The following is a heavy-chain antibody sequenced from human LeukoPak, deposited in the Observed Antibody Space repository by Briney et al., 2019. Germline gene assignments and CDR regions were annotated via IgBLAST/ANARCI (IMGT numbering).Heavy chain of an antibody. V-gene: IGHV3-9*01. CDR1: GFTFDDYA. CDR2: ISWNNGSI. CDR3: AKDRHYDSSGPIDY. J-gene: IGHJ4*02. D-gene: IGHD3-22*01. Sequence: PGGSLRLSCAASGFTFDDYAMHWVRQAPGKGLEWVSGISWNNGSIGYADSVKGRFTISRDNAKNSLYLQMNSLRAEDTALYYCAKDRHYDSSGPIDYWGQGTLVTVSS.